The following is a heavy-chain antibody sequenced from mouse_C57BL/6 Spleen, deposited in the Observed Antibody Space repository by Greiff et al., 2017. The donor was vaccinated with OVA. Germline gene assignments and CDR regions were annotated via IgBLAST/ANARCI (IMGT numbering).Heavy chain of an antibody. V-gene: IGHV1-26*01. CDR1: GYTFTDYY. CDR2: INPNNGGT. CDR3: ARSAYYSNGGYYFDY. Sequence: VQLQQSGPELVKPGASVKISCKASGYTFTDYYMNWVKQSHGKSLEWIGDINPNNGGTSYNQKFKGKATLTVDKSSSTAYMELRSLTSEDSAVYYCARSAYYSNGGYYFDYWGQGTTLTVSS. D-gene: IGHD2-5*01. J-gene: IGHJ2*01.